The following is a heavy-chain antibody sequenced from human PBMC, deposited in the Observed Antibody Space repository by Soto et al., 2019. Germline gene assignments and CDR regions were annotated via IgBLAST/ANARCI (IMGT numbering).Heavy chain of an antibody. V-gene: IGHV2-70*01. CDR2: IDWDDDK. CDR3: ARFDYYHSSPSSFHI. CDR1: GFSLSTSGMC. J-gene: IGHJ3*02. Sequence: YGPTLVNPTQTLTLTCTFSGFSLSTSGMCVSWIRQPPGKALEWLALIDWDDDKYYSTSLKTRLTISKDTSKNQVVLTMTNMDPVDTATYYCARFDYYHSSPSSFHIRGQGPMVTLS. D-gene: IGHD3-22*01.